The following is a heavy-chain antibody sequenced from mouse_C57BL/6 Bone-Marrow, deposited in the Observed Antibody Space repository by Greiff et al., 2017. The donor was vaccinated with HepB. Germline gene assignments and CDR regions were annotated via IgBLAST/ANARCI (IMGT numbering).Heavy chain of an antibody. J-gene: IGHJ4*01. CDR2: ISGGGGNT. CDR1: GFTFSSYT. V-gene: IGHV5-9*01. CDR3: ARHSPFVVTTVVATRYAMDY. Sequence: EVQLVESGGGLVKPGGSLKLSCAASGFTFSSYTMSWVRQTPEKRLEWVATISGGGGNTYYPDSVKGRFTISRDNAKNTLYLQMSILRSEDTALYYCARHSPFVVTTVVATRYAMDYWGQGTSVTVSS. D-gene: IGHD1-1*01.